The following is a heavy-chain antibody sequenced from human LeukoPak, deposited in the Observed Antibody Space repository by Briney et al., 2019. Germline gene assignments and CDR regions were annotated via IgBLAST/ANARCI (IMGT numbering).Heavy chain of an antibody. J-gene: IGHJ5*02. V-gene: IGHV4-59*08. D-gene: IGHD3-9*01. CDR2: IHYTGTT. CDR3: AGLPYDILTENWFDP. Sequence: SETLSLTCIVSGGSINNHYWTWIRQTPGKGLEWIGDIHYTGTTKYNPSLKSRGTISVDTSKNKFSLKLSSVTAADTAVYYCAGLPYDILTENWFDPWGQGTLVTVSS. CDR1: GGSINNHY.